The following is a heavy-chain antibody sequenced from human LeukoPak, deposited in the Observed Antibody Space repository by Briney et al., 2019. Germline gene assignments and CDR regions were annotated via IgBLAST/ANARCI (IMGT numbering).Heavy chain of an antibody. V-gene: IGHV1-18*04. D-gene: IGHD5-18*01. Sequence: GASVKVSCKASGYTFTSYGISWVRQAPGQGLEWMGWISAYNGNTNYAQKLQGRVTTTTDTSTSTAYMELRSLRSDDTAVYYCARDQGRGYSYGYLDYWGQGTLVTVSS. CDR3: ARDQGRGYSYGYLDY. CDR1: GYTFTSYG. CDR2: ISAYNGNT. J-gene: IGHJ4*02.